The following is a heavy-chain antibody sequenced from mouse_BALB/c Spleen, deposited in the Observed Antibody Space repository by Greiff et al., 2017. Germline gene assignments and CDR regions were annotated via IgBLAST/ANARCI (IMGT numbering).Heavy chain of an antibody. V-gene: IGHV1-18*01. D-gene: IGHD1-2*01. J-gene: IGHJ4*01. CDR2: INPNNGGT. CDR3: ASLVTTATGAMDY. Sequence: VQLQQSGPELVKPGASVKIPCKASGYTFTDYNMDWVKQSHGKSLEWIGDINPNNGGTIYNQKFKGKATLTVDKSSSTAYMELRSLTSEDTAVYYCASLVTTATGAMDYWGQGTSVTVSS. CDR1: GYTFTDYN.